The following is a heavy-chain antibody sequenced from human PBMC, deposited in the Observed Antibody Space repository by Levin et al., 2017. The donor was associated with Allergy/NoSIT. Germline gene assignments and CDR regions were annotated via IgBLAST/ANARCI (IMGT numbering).Heavy chain of an antibody. CDR2: MDVSGNT. CDR1: GGSFNSYY. J-gene: IGHJ4*02. D-gene: IGHD2-8*01. V-gene: IGHV4-34*01. Sequence: PSETLSLTCAVFGGSFNSYYWSWIRQSPGKGLEWIGDMDVSGNTYYNPSLKSRVTISVDTSKNQFSLKLTSVTAADTAVYYCARGHCNDVCYPLSRPKFDYWGQGTPVTVSS. CDR3: ARGHCNDVCYPLSRPKFDY.